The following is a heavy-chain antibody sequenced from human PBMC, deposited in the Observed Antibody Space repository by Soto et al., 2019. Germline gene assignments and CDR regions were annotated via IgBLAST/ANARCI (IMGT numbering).Heavy chain of an antibody. Sequence: SETLSLTCTVSGGSISTLHWSWIRQPPGKGLEWIAYIFYNGSPNYNPSLKNRVTISLDMSKNQFSLKLSSVTAADTAVYYCARQVTGIHTFDVWGQGAAVTVSS. CDR3: ARQVTGIHTFDV. V-gene: IGHV4-59*01. CDR2: IFYNGSP. J-gene: IGHJ3*01. D-gene: IGHD2-21*02. CDR1: GGSISTLH.